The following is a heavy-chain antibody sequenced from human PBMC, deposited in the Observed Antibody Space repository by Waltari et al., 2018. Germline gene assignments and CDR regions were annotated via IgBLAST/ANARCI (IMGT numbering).Heavy chain of an antibody. CDR1: GFGFSNYD. CDR2: IRNSGGNT. J-gene: IGHJ5*01. Sequence: EVQLLESGGGLVQPGGSLRLSCEASGFGFSNYDMAWVRQAPGKGLEWVSGIRNSGGNTYYGDSVKGRFAISRDNSRNTLHLQMNGLRAEDTAIYYCTSWRVVAGTGWFDSWGQGTLVTVSS. V-gene: IGHV3-23*01. D-gene: IGHD2-15*01. CDR3: TSWRVVAGTGWFDS.